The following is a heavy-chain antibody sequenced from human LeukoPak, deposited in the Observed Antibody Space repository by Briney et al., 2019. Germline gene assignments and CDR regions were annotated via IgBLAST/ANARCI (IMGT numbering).Heavy chain of an antibody. CDR2: IYSSGSV. CDR3: ARDLPWTNCLDY. CDR1: SGSISDSY. V-gene: IGHV4-4*07. Sequence: SETLSLTCTVSSGSISDSYWSWIRQPAGKGLEWIGRIYSSGSVNYNPSLMNRVAMSVDTSKNQFSLRLTSVTAADTAVYYCARDLPWTNCLDYWGEGTLVTASS. D-gene: IGHD3/OR15-3a*01. J-gene: IGHJ4*02.